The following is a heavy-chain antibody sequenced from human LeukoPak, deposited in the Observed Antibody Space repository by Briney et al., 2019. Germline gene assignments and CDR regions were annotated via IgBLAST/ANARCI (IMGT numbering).Heavy chain of an antibody. Sequence: PSGTLSLTCAVSGGSISSSNWWSWVRQPPGKGLEWIGSIYYSGSTYYNPSLKRRVTISVDTSKNQFSLKLSSVTAADTAVYYCAIVAVGMHWFDPWGQGTLVTVSS. J-gene: IGHJ5*02. CDR1: GGSISSSNW. CDR2: IYYSGST. D-gene: IGHD6-13*01. CDR3: AIVAVGMHWFDP. V-gene: IGHV4-4*02.